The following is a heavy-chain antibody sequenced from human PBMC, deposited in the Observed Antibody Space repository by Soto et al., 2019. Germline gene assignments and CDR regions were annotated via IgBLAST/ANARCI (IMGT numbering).Heavy chain of an antibody. V-gene: IGHV1-69*04. CDR2: IIPILGIA. CDR3: ARDQIAAAAKWEYYYYYYGMDV. J-gene: IGHJ6*02. Sequence: GASVKVSCKASGGTFSSYTISWVRQAPGQGLEWMGRIIPILGIANYAQKFQGRVTITADKSTSTAYMELRSLRSDDTAVYYCARDQIAAAAKWEYYYYYYGMDVWGQGTTVTVSS. CDR1: GGTFSSYT. D-gene: IGHD6-13*01.